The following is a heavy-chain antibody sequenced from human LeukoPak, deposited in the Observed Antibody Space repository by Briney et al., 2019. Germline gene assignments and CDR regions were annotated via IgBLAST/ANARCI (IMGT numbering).Heavy chain of an antibody. CDR2: IKGDGSST. CDR1: GFTFSTFW. Sequence: GGSLRLSCAASGFTFSTFWMHWVRQAPGKGLVWVSRIKGDGSSTSYADAVKGRFTISRDNAKNTLYLQMNSRRAEDTAVYYCARDRSPGWFDPWGQGTLVTVSS. D-gene: IGHD1-26*01. J-gene: IGHJ5*02. V-gene: IGHV3-74*01. CDR3: ARDRSPGWFDP.